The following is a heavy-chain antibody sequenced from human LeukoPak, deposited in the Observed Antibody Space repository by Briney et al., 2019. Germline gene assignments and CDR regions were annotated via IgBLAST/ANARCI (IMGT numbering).Heavy chain of an antibody. Sequence: SETLSLTCTVSGGSISSYYWSWIRQPPGKGLEWIGYIYYSGSTNCNPSLKSRVTISVDTSKNQFSLKLSSVTAADTAVYYCARNSSWGPFDYWGQGTLVTVSS. D-gene: IGHD6-13*01. CDR2: IYYSGST. CDR3: ARNSSWGPFDY. CDR1: GGSISSYY. J-gene: IGHJ4*02. V-gene: IGHV4-59*01.